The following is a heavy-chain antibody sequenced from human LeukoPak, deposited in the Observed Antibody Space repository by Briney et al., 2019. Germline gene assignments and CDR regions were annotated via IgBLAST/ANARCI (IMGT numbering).Heavy chain of an antibody. V-gene: IGHV4-59*01. D-gene: IGHD1/OR15-1a*01. J-gene: IGHJ4*02. Sequence: SETLSLTCTVSGVSINTYFWSWIRQPPGKGLEWIGYVYYNGITDYNPSLKSRVSISLDTSKNQFSLRLNSVTAAETAVYYCASQLGGTTFHWGQGTLVTVSS. CDR1: GVSINTYF. CDR2: VYYNGIT. CDR3: ASQLGGTTFH.